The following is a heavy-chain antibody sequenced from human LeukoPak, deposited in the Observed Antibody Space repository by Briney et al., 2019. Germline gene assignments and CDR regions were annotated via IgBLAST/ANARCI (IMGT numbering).Heavy chain of an antibody. Sequence: GGSLRLSCAASGFTFSNAWMSWVHQAPGKGLEWVGRIKSKTDGGTTDYAAPVKGRFTISRDDSKNTLYLQMNSLKTEDTAVYYCTKAPYSSGWYAGYWGQGTLVTVSS. D-gene: IGHD6-19*01. CDR3: TKAPYSSGWYAGY. V-gene: IGHV3-15*01. CDR2: IKSKTDGGTT. CDR1: GFTFSNAW. J-gene: IGHJ4*02.